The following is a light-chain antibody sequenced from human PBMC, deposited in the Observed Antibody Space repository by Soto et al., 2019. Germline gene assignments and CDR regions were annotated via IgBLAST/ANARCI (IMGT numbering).Light chain of an antibody. CDR1: QTVGKN. Sequence: EIVLTQSPGTLSLSPGERATLSCRASQTVGKNYLAWYQQRPGQAPRLLIYGASTRATGIPVRFSGSASGTEFTLTISSLQSEDFTVYYCLQYNKWPLTFGQGTKVDIK. J-gene: IGKJ1*01. V-gene: IGKV3-15*01. CDR2: GAS. CDR3: LQYNKWPLT.